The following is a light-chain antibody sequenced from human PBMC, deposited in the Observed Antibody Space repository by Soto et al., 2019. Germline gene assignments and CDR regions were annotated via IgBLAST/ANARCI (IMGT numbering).Light chain of an antibody. V-gene: IGKV3-15*01. J-gene: IGKJ1*01. CDR3: QQYNNWPPGT. Sequence: EIVMTQSPATLSVSPGERATLSCRASQSVSSNLAWYQQKPGQAPRLLIYGASTRATSIPARFSGSESGTEFTLTISSLQSEDLAVYYCQQYNNWPPGTFGQGTKVEIK. CDR2: GAS. CDR1: QSVSSN.